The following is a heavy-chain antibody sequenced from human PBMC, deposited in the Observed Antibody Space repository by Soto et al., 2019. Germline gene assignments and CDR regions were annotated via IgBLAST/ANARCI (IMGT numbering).Heavy chain of an antibody. J-gene: IGHJ5*02. CDR1: GYTFTSYG. Sequence: ASVKVSCKASGYTFTSYGISWVRQAPGQGLEWMGWISAYNGNTNYAQKLQGRVTMTTDTSTSTAYMELRSLRSDDTAVYYCARDLRLDDYGVYGWFDPWGQGTLVTVSS. D-gene: IGHD4-17*01. CDR3: ARDLRLDDYGVYGWFDP. CDR2: ISAYNGNT. V-gene: IGHV1-18*01.